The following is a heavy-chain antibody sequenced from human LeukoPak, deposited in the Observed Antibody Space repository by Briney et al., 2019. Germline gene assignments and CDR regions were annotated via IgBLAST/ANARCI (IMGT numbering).Heavy chain of an antibody. V-gene: IGHV4-4*07. D-gene: IGHD5-18*01. Sequence: SGTLSLTCAVSVGSLSSYYWSCIRQPAGKGLEWIGRIYTSGSTNYNPSLKSRVTMSVDTSKNQFSLKLSSVTAADTAVYYCARAAIQLWTMFDYWGQGTLVTVSS. CDR3: ARAAIQLWTMFDY. CDR1: VGSLSSYY. J-gene: IGHJ4*02. CDR2: IYTSGST.